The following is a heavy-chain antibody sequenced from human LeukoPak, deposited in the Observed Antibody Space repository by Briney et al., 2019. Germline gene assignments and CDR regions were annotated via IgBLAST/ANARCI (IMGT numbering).Heavy chain of an antibody. CDR1: GGSFSGYY. V-gene: IGHV4-34*01. CDR3: ARVGRYSGYFGPIEYFQH. CDR2: INHSGST. Sequence: SETLSHTCAVYGGSFSGYYWSWIRQPPGKGLEWIGEINHSGSTNYNPSLKSRVTISVDTSKNQFSLKLSSVTAADTAVYYCARVGRYSGYFGPIEYFQHWGQGTLVTVSS. J-gene: IGHJ1*01. D-gene: IGHD5-12*01.